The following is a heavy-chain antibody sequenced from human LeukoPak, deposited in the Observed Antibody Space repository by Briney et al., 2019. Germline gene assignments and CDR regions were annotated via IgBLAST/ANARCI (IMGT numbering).Heavy chain of an antibody. Sequence: SETLSLTCTVSNGSISSHYWSWIRQAAGKGLEWIGRIYSTGSTNYNPSLKSRLTMSVDTSKNQFSLRLTSVTAADTAVYYCARQDSSSAALDYWGQGTLVTVSS. D-gene: IGHD6-6*01. CDR2: IYSTGST. J-gene: IGHJ4*02. CDR1: NGSISSHY. CDR3: ARQDSSSAALDY. V-gene: IGHV4-4*07.